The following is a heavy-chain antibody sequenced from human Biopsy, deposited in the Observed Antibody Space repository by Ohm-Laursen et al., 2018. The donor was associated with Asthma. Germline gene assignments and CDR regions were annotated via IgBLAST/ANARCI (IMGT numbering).Heavy chain of an antibody. Sequence: GSLRLSCTASGFTFGAFWMSWGRQTPGKGLEWVATITGDGSQKFYVDSVTGRFTISRDNSKNSLHLQMNSLRAEDTAVYYCAKDERLYYGSDSKYMQPVPLGDWGQGTLVIVSA. V-gene: IGHV3-7*03. CDR2: ITGDGSQK. D-gene: IGHD3-10*01. CDR1: GFTFGAFW. J-gene: IGHJ4*02. CDR3: AKDERLYYGSDSKYMQPVPLGD.